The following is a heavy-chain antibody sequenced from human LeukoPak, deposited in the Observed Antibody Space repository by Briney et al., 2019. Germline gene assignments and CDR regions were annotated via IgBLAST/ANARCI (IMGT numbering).Heavy chain of an antibody. V-gene: IGHV4-39*01. CDR2: IYYSGST. CDR3: ARALGYCSGGSCYSDY. D-gene: IGHD2-15*01. CDR1: GGSISSSSYY. J-gene: IGHJ4*02. Sequence: PSETLSLTCTVSGGSISSSSYYWGWIRQPPGKGLEWIGSIYYSGSTYYNPSLKSRVTISVDTSKNQFSLKLSSVTAADTAVYYCARALGYCSGGSCYSDYRGQGTLVTVSS.